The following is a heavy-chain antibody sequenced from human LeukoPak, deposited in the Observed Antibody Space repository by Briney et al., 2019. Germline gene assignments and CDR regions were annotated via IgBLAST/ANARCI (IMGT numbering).Heavy chain of an antibody. Sequence: SGTLSLTCAVSGGSISSSNWWSWVRQPPGKGLEWIGEINHSGSTNYNPSLKSRVTISVDTSKNQFSLKLSSVTAADTAVYYCARHIGRLWFGELLRGFDYWGQGTLVTVSS. CDR3: ARHIGRLWFGELLRGFDY. CDR1: GGSISSSNW. D-gene: IGHD3-10*01. J-gene: IGHJ4*02. V-gene: IGHV4-4*02. CDR2: INHSGST.